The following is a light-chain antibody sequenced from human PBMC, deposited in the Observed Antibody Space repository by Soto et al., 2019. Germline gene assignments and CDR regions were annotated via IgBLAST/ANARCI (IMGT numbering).Light chain of an antibody. V-gene: IGLV2-11*01. Sequence: QSALTQPRSVSGSPGQSVTISCTGTSSDVGGYNYVSWYQQHLGKAPKLMIYDVSKRPSGVPDRFSGSKSGNTASLTISGLQAEDEADYYCCSYAGSNTYVFGSGTQLTVL. CDR3: CSYAGSNTYV. CDR2: DVS. J-gene: IGLJ7*01. CDR1: SSDVGGYNY.